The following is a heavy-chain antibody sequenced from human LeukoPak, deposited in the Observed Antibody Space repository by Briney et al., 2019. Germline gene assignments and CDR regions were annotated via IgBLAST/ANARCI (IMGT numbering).Heavy chain of an antibody. D-gene: IGHD1-14*01. V-gene: IGHV4-38-2*02. CDR1: GYSISSGYY. J-gene: IGHJ6*03. CDR2: IYHSGST. CDR3: ARGRKYYYHMDV. Sequence: SETLSLTCTVSGYSISSGYYRDWIRQPPGKGLEWIGGIYHSGSTYYNPSLKSRVTISVDTSKNHFSLKLSSVTAADTALYYCARGRKYYYHMDVWGKGTTVTVSS.